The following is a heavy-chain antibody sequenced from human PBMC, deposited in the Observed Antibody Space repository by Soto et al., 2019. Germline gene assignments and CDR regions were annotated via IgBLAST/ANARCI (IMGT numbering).Heavy chain of an antibody. J-gene: IGHJ6*03. CDR2: IYYSGST. CDR1: GGSISRGGYY. V-gene: IGHV4-31*03. CDR3: ARKDSGYADYMDV. D-gene: IGHD5-12*01. Sequence: QVQLQESGPGLVKPSQTLSLTCTVSGGSISRGGYYWRWIRQHPGKGLEWIGYIYYSGSTYYNPSLKSRVTMSVDTSENQFSLRLSSVTAADTAVYYCARKDSGYADYMDVWGKGTTVTVSS.